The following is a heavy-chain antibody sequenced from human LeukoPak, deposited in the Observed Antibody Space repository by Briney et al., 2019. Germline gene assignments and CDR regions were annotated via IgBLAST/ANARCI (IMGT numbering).Heavy chain of an antibody. J-gene: IGHJ4*02. CDR1: GGTFSSYT. V-gene: IGHV1-69*02. D-gene: IGHD1-1*01. CDR2: IIPILGIA. Sequence: SVKVSCKASGGTFSSYTISWVRQAPGQGLEWMGRIIPILGIANYAQKFQGRVTITAGKSTSTAYMELSSLRSEDTAVYYCARGQSGWKEFDYWGQGTLVTVSS. CDR3: ARGQSGWKEFDY.